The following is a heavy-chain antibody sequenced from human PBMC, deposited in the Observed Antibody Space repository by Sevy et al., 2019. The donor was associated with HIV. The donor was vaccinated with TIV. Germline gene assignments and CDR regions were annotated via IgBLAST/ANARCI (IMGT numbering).Heavy chain of an antibody. CDR3: ARGTYYYDSSSYYDDVFEL. CDR1: GFTFSSYW. J-gene: IGHJ3*01. CDR2: IKEDGSVK. V-gene: IGHV3-7*03. D-gene: IGHD3-22*01. Sequence: GGSLRLSCAASSGFTFSSYWMSWVRQAPGKGLEWVANIKEDGSVKYDVDSVRGGFSISRDNAKNLLYLQMNSLRGEDTAVYYCARGTYYYDSSSYYDDVFELWGQGTLVTVSS.